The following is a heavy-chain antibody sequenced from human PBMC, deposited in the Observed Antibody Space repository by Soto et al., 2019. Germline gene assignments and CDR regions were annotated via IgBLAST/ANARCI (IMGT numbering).Heavy chain of an antibody. V-gene: IGHV3-21*01. CDR3: ARGDSSSICDY. D-gene: IGHD6-6*01. Sequence: EVQLVESGGGLVKPGGSLRLSCAASGFTFSSYSMNWVRQAPGKGLEWVSSISSSSSYIYYADSVKGRFTISRDNAKNSLYLKMNSLRAEDTAVYYCARGDSSSICDYWGQGTLVTVSS. CDR2: ISSSSSYI. J-gene: IGHJ4*02. CDR1: GFTFSSYS.